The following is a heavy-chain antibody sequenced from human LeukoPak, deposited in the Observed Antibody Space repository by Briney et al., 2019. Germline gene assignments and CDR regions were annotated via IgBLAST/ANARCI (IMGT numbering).Heavy chain of an antibody. J-gene: IGHJ4*02. D-gene: IGHD2-21*01. Sequence: GGSLRLSCAASGFTFSSSSMSWVRQTPGKGLEWVAGVSGSGTTAYSTDSLKGRFIISRDNFKNMLYLQMKNLRAEDTAVYYCTLYSYWGQGTLVTVSS. CDR2: VSGSGTTA. CDR1: GFTFSSSS. V-gene: IGHV3-23*01. CDR3: TLYSY.